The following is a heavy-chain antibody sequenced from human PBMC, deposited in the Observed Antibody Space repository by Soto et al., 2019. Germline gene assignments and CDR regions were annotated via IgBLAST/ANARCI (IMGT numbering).Heavy chain of an antibody. V-gene: IGHV1-69*02. J-gene: IGHJ4*02. CDR1: GDTFTFYS. D-gene: IGHD3-10*01. CDR2: INPILSMS. Sequence: QVQLVQSGAEVKKPGSSVRVSCKASGDTFTFYSINWVRQAPGLGLEWMGRINPILSMSNYAQRFQGRVTMNADKSTSTAYMELSSLRSEDTAMYYCASSYGSGHRAFDYWGQGALVTVSS. CDR3: ASSYGSGHRAFDY.